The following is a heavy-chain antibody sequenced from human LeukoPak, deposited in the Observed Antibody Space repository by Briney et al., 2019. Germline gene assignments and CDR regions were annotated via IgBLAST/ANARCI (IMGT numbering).Heavy chain of an antibody. D-gene: IGHD5-18*01. CDR1: GFTFSSYA. J-gene: IGHJ4*02. CDR2: ISYDGSNK. V-gene: IGHV3-30-3*01. Sequence: GGSLRLSCAASGFTFSSYAMHWVRQAPGKGLEWVAVISYDGSNKYYADSVKGRFTISRDNSKNTLYLQMNSLRAEDTAVYYCAREMGMGYSYGNFDYWGQGTLVTVSS. CDR3: AREMGMGYSYGNFDY.